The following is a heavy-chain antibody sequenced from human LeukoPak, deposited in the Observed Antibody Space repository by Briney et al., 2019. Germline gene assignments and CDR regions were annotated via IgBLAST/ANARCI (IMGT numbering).Heavy chain of an antibody. Sequence: PSETLSLTCTVSGGSISTYYWSWIRQPPGKGLEWIGYIYNSGSTNYNPSLKSRVTISVDTSKNQFSLKLSSVTAADTAVYYCARDSSSYGVYFYGMDVWGQGTTVTVSS. V-gene: IGHV4-59*01. D-gene: IGHD4/OR15-4a*01. CDR3: ARDSSSYGVYFYGMDV. CDR2: IYNSGST. CDR1: GGSISTYY. J-gene: IGHJ6*02.